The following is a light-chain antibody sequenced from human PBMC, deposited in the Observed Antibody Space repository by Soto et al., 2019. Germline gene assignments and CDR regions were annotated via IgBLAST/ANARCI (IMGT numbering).Light chain of an antibody. CDR3: SSYTSSSPVV. Sequence: QSALTQPASISGSPGQSITISCTGTSSDVGGYNYVSWYQQHPSKAPKLMIYDVDNRPSGVSYRFSGSKSGKTASLTISGLQAEDEADYYCSSYTSSSPVVFGGGTKVTVL. CDR2: DVD. V-gene: IGLV2-14*01. J-gene: IGLJ2*01. CDR1: SSDVGGYNY.